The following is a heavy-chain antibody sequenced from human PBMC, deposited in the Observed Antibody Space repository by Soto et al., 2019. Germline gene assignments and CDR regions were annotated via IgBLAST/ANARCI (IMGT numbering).Heavy chain of an antibody. D-gene: IGHD3-3*01. Sequence: GWSLRLSCAASGFTFNIYPMTLVRQAPGRGLEWVSAISGTAGITYYADSVKGRFTISRDNSKKTLYLQMNSLRAEDTAVYFCAKASITIPLYGMEVWGQGTKVTVSS. J-gene: IGHJ6*02. CDR2: ISGTAGIT. CDR1: GFTFNIYP. V-gene: IGHV3-23*01. CDR3: AKASITIPLYGMEV.